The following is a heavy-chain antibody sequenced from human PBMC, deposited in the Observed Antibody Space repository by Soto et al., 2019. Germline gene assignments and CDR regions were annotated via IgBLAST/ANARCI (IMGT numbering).Heavy chain of an antibody. Sequence: VQLVESGGGLVKPGGSLRLSCAASGFTFSSYSMNWVRQAPGKGLEWVSSISSSSTYIYYADSVKGRFTISRDNARNSLYLQMSSLRAEDSAVYYCARGDMVRGVIPRVDYWGQGTLVTVSS. D-gene: IGHD3-10*01. CDR2: ISSSSTYI. J-gene: IGHJ4*02. CDR1: GFTFSSYS. V-gene: IGHV3-21*01. CDR3: ARGDMVRGVIPRVDY.